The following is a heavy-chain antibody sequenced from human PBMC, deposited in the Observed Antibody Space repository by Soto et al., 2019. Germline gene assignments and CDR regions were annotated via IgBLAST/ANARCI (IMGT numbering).Heavy chain of an antibody. J-gene: IGHJ6*02. CDR1: GFTFTSYW. CDR2: INRDGSST. V-gene: IGHV3-74*01. Sequence: PGGSLRLSCAASGFTFTSYWMHWVRQAPGKGLVWVSRINRDGSSTSYADSVRGRFTISRDNSKNTLYLQLNSLRADDTAVYYCAKTTTVTTRSTYYYYYGMDVWGQGTTVTVSS. CDR3: AKTTTVTTRSTYYYYYGMDV. D-gene: IGHD4-17*01.